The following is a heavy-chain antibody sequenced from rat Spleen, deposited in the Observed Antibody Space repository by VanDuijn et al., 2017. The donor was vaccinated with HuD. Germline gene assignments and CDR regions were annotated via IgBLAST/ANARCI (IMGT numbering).Heavy chain of an antibody. V-gene: IGHV5-22*01. CDR1: GFTFSNYY. J-gene: IGHJ3*01. CDR2: ISSSGSRI. Sequence: EVQLVESGGSLVQPGRSLKLSCVASGFTFSNYYMAWVRQTPKKGLEWVATISSSGSRIFYGDSVKGRFTISRDNVKSSLYLQMNSLKSEDTATYFCIRHGLPGYPNWFAYWGQGTLVTVSS. D-gene: IGHD1-4*01. CDR3: IRHGLPGYPNWFAY.